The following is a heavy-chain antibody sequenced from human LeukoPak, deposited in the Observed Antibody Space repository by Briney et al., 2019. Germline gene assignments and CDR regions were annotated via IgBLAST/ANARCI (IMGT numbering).Heavy chain of an antibody. CDR2: IYYSGST. V-gene: IGHV4-39*07. D-gene: IGHD1-20*01. Sequence: PSETLSLTCTVSGDSISSYYWSWIRQPPGKGLEWIGSIYYSGSTYYNPSLKSRVTISVDTSKNQFSLKLSSVTAADTAVYYCARADGITGTRYYFDYWGQGTLVTVSS. J-gene: IGHJ4*02. CDR1: GDSISSYY. CDR3: ARADGITGTRYYFDY.